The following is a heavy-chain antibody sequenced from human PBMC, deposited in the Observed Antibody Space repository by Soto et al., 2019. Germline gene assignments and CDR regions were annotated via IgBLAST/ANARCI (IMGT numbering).Heavy chain of an antibody. CDR2: IYYSGST. CDR1: GGSISSGGYY. J-gene: IGHJ6*02. Sequence: KPSETLSLTCTVSGGSISSGGYYWSWIRQHPGKGLEWIGYIYYSGSTYYNPSLKSRVTISVDTSKNQFSLKLSSVTAADTAVYYCASEPSIATRPYYGMDVWGQGTTVTVSS. CDR3: ASEPSIATRPYYGMDV. D-gene: IGHD6-6*01. V-gene: IGHV4-31*03.